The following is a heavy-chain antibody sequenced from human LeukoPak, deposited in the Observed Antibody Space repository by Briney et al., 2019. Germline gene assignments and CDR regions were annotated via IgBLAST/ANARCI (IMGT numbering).Heavy chain of an antibody. CDR2: IIPILGIA. Sequence: SVKVSCKASGGTFSSYTISWVRQAPGQGLEWMGRIIPILGIANYAQKFQGRVTITADKSTSTAYMELSSLRSEDTAVYYCARDWGTAMATLYYYYMDVWGKGTTVTVSS. D-gene: IGHD5-18*01. J-gene: IGHJ6*03. CDR1: GGTFSSYT. CDR3: ARDWGTAMATLYYYYMDV. V-gene: IGHV1-69*04.